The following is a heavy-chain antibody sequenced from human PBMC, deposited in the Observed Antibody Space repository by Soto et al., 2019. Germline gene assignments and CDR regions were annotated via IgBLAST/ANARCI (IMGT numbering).Heavy chain of an antibody. Sequence: EVQVLESGGDLVQPGGSLRLTCSVSGFTFSTSSMNWVRQAPGKALEWVSSISGSGDITYYADSVKGRFTTSRDNSTSPVYLQMNCLRVEDAAVYHCATAWYTSLADSFDIWGQGTLVTVSS. CDR1: GFTFSTSS. J-gene: IGHJ3*02. V-gene: IGHV3-23*01. CDR3: ATAWYTSLADSFDI. CDR2: ISGSGDIT. D-gene: IGHD1-1*01.